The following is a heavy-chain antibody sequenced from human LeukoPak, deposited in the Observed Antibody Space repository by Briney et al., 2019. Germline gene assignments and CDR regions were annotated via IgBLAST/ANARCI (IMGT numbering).Heavy chain of an antibody. V-gene: IGHV3-23*01. CDR1: GFTFSSYW. D-gene: IGHD3-10*01. CDR3: AKASITMVRGVNDY. CDR2: ISGSGGST. Sequence: GGSLRLSCAASGFTFSSYWMSWVRQAPGRGLEWVSAISGSGGSTYYADSVKGRFTISRDNSKNTLYLQMNSLRAEDTAVYYCAKASITMVRGVNDYWGQGTLVTVSS. J-gene: IGHJ4*02.